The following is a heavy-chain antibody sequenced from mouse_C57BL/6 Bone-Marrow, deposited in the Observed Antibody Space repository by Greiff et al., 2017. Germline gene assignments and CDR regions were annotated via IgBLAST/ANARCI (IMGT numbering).Heavy chain of an antibody. CDR2: ISSGSSTI. CDR3: ARPMVTTGFAY. D-gene: IGHD2-2*01. Sequence: EVQLVESGGGLVKPGGSLKLSCAASGFTFSDYGMHWVRQAPEQGLEWVAYISSGSSTIHYADTVKGRFTISRDNAKNTLFLQMTSLRSEDAAMYYCARPMVTTGFAYWGQGTLVTVSA. V-gene: IGHV5-17*01. CDR1: GFTFSDYG. J-gene: IGHJ3*01.